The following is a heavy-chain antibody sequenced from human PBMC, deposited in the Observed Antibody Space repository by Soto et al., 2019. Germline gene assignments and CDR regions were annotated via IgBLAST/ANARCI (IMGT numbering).Heavy chain of an antibody. CDR2: IYYNGNT. V-gene: IGHV4-59*12. CDR1: GDSINDYY. Sequence: SETLSLTCTVSGDSINDYYWSWVRQPPGKGLEWIGYIYYNGNTNYNPSLKSRATISLSTSRNHFSLRLTSVTAADTAVYYCSRDYYGDSAGDYYYYMEVWGRGATVTVSS. D-gene: IGHD4-17*01. J-gene: IGHJ6*03. CDR3: SRDYYGDSAGDYYYYMEV.